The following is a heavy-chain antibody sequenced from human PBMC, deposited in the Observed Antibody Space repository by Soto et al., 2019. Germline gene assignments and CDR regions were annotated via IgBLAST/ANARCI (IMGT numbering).Heavy chain of an antibody. CDR2: ISSSSSYI. CDR1: GFTFSSYS. Sequence: GGSLRLSCAASGFTFSSYSMNWVRQAPGKGLEWVSSISSSSSYIYYADSVKGRFTISRDNAKNSLYLQMNSLRAEDTAVYYCASLLARYYYDSSGYKDAFDIWGQGTMVTVS. V-gene: IGHV3-21*01. D-gene: IGHD3-22*01. J-gene: IGHJ3*02. CDR3: ASLLARYYYDSSGYKDAFDI.